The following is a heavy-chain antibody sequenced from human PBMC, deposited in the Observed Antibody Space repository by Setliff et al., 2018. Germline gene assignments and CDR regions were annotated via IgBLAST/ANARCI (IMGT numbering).Heavy chain of an antibody. J-gene: IGHJ4*02. CDR3: ARKVEQWLTPHFDY. CDR2: ISQSGSA. Sequence: SETLSLTCGVSNGSFRGYWSWIRQSPGKGLEWIGQISQSGSATYNPSLKSRLTISLYTSKDQVSLRLSSVTAADTAVYYCARKVEQWLTPHFDYWGQGALVTVSS. V-gene: IGHV4-34*01. D-gene: IGHD6-19*01. CDR1: NGSFRGY.